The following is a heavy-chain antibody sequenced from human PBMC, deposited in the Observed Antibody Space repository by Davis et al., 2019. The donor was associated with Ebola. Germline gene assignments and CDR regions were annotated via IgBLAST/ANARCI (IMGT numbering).Heavy chain of an antibody. J-gene: IGHJ5*02. CDR2: INPSGTYP. D-gene: IGHD2/OR15-2a*01. CDR1: GYIFTDYS. CDR3: ARDNSATTVWWFDP. Sequence: ASVKVSCKASGYIFTDYSMNWVRQAPGQGLEWMGVINPSGTYPSYAQKFRGRVTVTRDTSTSTTYMELGSLSSEDPAVYYCARDNSATTVWWFDPWGQGTLVTVSS. V-gene: IGHV1-46*01.